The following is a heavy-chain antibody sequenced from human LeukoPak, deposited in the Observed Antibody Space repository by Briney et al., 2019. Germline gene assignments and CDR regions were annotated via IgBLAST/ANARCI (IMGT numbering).Heavy chain of an antibody. CDR3: ARVNRVTAIQELDY. D-gene: IGHD2-21*02. Sequence: GGSLRLSCAASGFTFSSYSMNWVRQAPGKGLEWVSSISSSSSYIYYADSVKGRFTISRDNAKNSLYLQMNSLRAEDTAVYYCARVNRVTAIQELDYWGQGTLVTVSS. J-gene: IGHJ4*02. CDR1: GFTFSSYS. CDR2: ISSSSSYI. V-gene: IGHV3-21*01.